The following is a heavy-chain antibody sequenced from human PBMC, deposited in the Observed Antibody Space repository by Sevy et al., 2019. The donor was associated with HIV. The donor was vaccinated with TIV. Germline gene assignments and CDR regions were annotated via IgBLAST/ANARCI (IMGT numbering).Heavy chain of an antibody. CDR3: ASNTYYYDSTGSGAFDL. Sequence: GGSLRLSCAASGFTFSDYAMSWVRQRPGQGLEWVSSMNWKGDNTGYADSLKGRFTISRDKAKNSIYLDIESLRVEDTALYYCASNTYYYDSTGSGAFDLWGQGTMVTVSS. J-gene: IGHJ3*01. D-gene: IGHD3-22*01. CDR2: MNWKGDNT. CDR1: GFTFSDYA. V-gene: IGHV3-20*04.